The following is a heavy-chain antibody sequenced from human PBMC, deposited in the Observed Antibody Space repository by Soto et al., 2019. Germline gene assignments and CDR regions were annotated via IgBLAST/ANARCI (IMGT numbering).Heavy chain of an antibody. V-gene: IGHV3-48*03. J-gene: IGHJ4*02. Sequence: EVQLVESGGGLVQPGGSLRLSCAASGFTFSSFELNWVGQAQGKGLEWISYIVTLGSTIYYADSVKGRFTISRDNAKNSLYLQMNSLRAEDTAVYYCARDGTADFWSGHYTSFDYWGQGTLVTVSS. CDR3: ARDGTADFWSGHYTSFDY. CDR2: IVTLGSTI. D-gene: IGHD3-3*01. CDR1: GFTFSSFE.